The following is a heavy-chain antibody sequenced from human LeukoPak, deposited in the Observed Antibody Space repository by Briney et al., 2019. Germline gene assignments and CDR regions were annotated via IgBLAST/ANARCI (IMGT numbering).Heavy chain of an antibody. V-gene: IGHV4-38-2*01. CDR1: GYSISSGYY. Sequence: SETLSLTCAVSGYSISSGYYWGWIRQPPGKGLEWIGSIYHSGSTYYNPSLKSRVTISVDTSKNQFSLKLSSVTAADTAVYYCAREIGGYFDYWGHGTLVTVSS. J-gene: IGHJ4*01. D-gene: IGHD3-3*01. CDR3: AREIGGYFDY. CDR2: IYHSGST.